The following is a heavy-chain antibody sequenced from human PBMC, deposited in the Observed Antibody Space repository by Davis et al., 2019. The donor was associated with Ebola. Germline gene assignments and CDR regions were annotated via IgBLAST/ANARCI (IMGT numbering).Heavy chain of an antibody. CDR3: AGGRARIDY. CDR2: INHSGST. D-gene: IGHD2-15*01. V-gene: IGHV4-34*01. J-gene: IGHJ4*02. Sequence: MPSESLSLTCALYGGSFSGYYWSWIRQPPGKGLEWIGEINHSGSTNYNPSLKSRVTISVDTSKNQFSLKLSSVTAADTAVYYCAGGRARIDYWGQGTLVTVSS. CDR1: GGSFSGYY.